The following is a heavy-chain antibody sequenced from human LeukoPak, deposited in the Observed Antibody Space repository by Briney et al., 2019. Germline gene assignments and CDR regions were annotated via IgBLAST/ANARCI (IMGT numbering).Heavy chain of an antibody. CDR1: GFSMSVYW. V-gene: IGHV3-7*01. Sequence: GGSLRLSCEASGFSMSVYWMSWVRQAPGKGLEWVSNIKQDGSERNYVDSVKGRFTISRDNAKKSLYLQMNSLRAEDTAVYYCARDWGAYYHFFDYWGQGTLVTVSS. CDR3: ARDWGAYYHFFDY. CDR2: IKQDGSER. D-gene: IGHD3-22*01. J-gene: IGHJ4*02.